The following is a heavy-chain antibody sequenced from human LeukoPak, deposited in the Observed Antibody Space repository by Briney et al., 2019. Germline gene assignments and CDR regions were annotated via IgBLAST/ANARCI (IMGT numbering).Heavy chain of an antibody. CDR1: GYTFTSYS. J-gene: IGHJ6*03. CDR2: INPNDAST. D-gene: IGHD2-2*01. V-gene: IGHV1-46*01. CDR3: AGGWDKYCSSTSCSYYYYYMDV. Sequence: GASVKVSCKASGYTFTSYSLRWLRQAPGQGLQWMGVINPNDASTNYTQRFQGRISMTRDTSTSTVYMEVRSLRSEDTAVYYCAGGWDKYCSSTSCSYYYYYMDVWGKGTTVTVYS.